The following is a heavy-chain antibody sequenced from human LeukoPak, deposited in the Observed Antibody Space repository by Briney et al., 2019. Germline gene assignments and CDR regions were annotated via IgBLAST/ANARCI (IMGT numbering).Heavy chain of an antibody. D-gene: IGHD1-26*01. CDR1: GGSISSSSYY. V-gene: IGHV4-39*07. Sequence: SETLSLTCTVSGGSISSSSYYWGWIRQPPGEGLEWIGSIYYSGSTYYNPSLKSRVTISVDTSKNQFSLKLSSVTAADTAVYYCARFNSGSYQHYFDYWGQGTLVTVSS. CDR3: ARFNSGSYQHYFDY. CDR2: IYYSGST. J-gene: IGHJ4*02.